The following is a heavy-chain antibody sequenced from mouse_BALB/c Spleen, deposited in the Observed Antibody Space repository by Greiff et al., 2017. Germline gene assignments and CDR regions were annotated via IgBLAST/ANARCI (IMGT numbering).Heavy chain of an antibody. V-gene: IGHV14-3*02. CDR1: GFNIKDTY. CDR2: IDPANGNT. J-gene: IGHJ4*01. CDR3: ARGSLYYYGSSYDAMDY. Sequence: VQLQQSGAEPVKPGASVKLSCTASGFNIKDTYMHWVKQRPEQGLEWIGRIDPANGNTKYDPKFQGKATITADTSSNTAYLQLSSLTSEDTAVYYCARGSLYYYGSSYDAMDYWGQGTSVTVSS. D-gene: IGHD1-1*01.